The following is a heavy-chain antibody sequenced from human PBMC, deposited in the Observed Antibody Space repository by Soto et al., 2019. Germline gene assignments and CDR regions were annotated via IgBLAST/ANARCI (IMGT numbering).Heavy chain of an antibody. CDR1: GFTFSSYS. V-gene: IGHV3-21*01. CDR3: ARVGGGYQLLHAFDI. CDR2: ISSSSSYI. D-gene: IGHD2-2*01. J-gene: IGHJ3*02. Sequence: PGGSLRLSCAASGFTFSSYSMNWVRQSPGKGLEWVSSISSSSSYIYYADSVKGRFTISRDNAKNSLYLQMNSLRAEDTAVYYCARVGGGYQLLHAFDIWGQGTMVTVSS.